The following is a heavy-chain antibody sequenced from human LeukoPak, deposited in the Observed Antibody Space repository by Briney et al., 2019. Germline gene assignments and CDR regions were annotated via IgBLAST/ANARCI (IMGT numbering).Heavy chain of an antibody. V-gene: IGHV4-34*01. J-gene: IGHJ6*03. D-gene: IGHD1-26*01. CDR1: GGSFSGYY. CDR2: INHSGST. Sequence: PSETLSLTCAVYGGSFSGYYWSWIRQPPGKGLEWIGEINHSGSTNYNPSLKSRVTISVDTSKNQFSLKLSSVTAADTAVYYCARARELPIRHYYYMDVWGKGTTVTVSS. CDR3: ARARELPIRHYYYMDV.